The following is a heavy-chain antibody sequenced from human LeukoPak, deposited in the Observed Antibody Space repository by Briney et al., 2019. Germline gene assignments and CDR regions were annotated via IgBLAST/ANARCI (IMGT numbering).Heavy chain of an antibody. Sequence: ASVKVSCKASGYTFTGYYMHWVRQAPGQGLEWMGWINPNSGGTNYAQKFQGRVTMTRDTSISTAYMELSRLRSDDTAVYYCARDQGIAAAVSYYYYMDVWGKGTTVTVSS. CDR3: ARDQGIAAAVSYYYYMDV. D-gene: IGHD6-13*01. V-gene: IGHV1-2*02. CDR1: GYTFTGYY. CDR2: INPNSGGT. J-gene: IGHJ6*03.